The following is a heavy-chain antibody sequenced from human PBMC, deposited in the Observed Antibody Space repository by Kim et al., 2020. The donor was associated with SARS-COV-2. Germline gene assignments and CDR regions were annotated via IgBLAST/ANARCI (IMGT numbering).Heavy chain of an antibody. J-gene: IGHJ6*02. V-gene: IGHV3-33*01. Sequence: GGSLRLSCAASGFTFSSYGMHWVRQAPGKGLEWVAVIWYDGSNKYYADSVKGRFTISRDNSKNTLYLQMNSLRAEDTAVYYCARDALGAAGTENYYYDYGMDVWGQGTTVTVSS. CDR1: GFTFSSYG. CDR3: ARDALGAAGTENYYYDYGMDV. D-gene: IGHD6-13*01. CDR2: IWYDGSNK.